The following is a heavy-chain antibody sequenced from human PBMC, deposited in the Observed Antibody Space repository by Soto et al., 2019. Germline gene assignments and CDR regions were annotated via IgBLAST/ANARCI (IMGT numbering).Heavy chain of an antibody. V-gene: IGHV1-69*06. J-gene: IGHJ4*02. Sequence: SVKVSCKASGGTFSSYAISWVRQAPGQGLEWMGGIIPIFGTANYAQKFQGRVTITAGKSTSTAYMELSSLRSEDTAVYYCARAGYYDYVWGSYRQFDYWGQGTLVTVSS. CDR2: IIPIFGTA. CDR1: GGTFSSYA. CDR3: ARAGYYDYVWGSYRQFDY. D-gene: IGHD3-16*02.